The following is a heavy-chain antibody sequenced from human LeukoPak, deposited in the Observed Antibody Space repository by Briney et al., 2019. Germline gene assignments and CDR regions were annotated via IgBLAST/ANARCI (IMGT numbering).Heavy chain of an antibody. Sequence: ASVKVSCKASGYTFTSYYMHWVRQAPGQGLEWMGIINPSGGSTSYAQKFQGRVTMTRDTSTSTVYMELSSLRSEDTAVYYCARDEYYYDSSGYYYVYWGQGTLVTVSS. CDR3: ARDEYYYDSSGYYYVY. CDR1: GYTFTSYY. CDR2: INPSGGST. J-gene: IGHJ4*02. V-gene: IGHV1-46*01. D-gene: IGHD3-22*01.